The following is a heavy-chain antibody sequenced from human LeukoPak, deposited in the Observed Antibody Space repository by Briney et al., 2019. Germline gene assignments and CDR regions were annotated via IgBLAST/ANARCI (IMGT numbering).Heavy chain of an antibody. Sequence: GGSLRLSCAASGFTFDDYGVSWVRQAPGKGLEWVSGINWNGGSTGYADSVKGRFTISRDNAKNSLYLQMNSLRAEDTALYYCARGRLYYYDSSGYLLMDYFDYWGQGTLVSVSS. CDR2: INWNGGST. D-gene: IGHD3-22*01. J-gene: IGHJ4*02. CDR3: ARGRLYYYDSSGYLLMDYFDY. V-gene: IGHV3-20*04. CDR1: GFTFDDYG.